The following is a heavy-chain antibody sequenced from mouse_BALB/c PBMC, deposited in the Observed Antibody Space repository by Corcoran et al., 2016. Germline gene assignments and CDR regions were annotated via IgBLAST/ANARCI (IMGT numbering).Heavy chain of an antibody. CDR1: GYTFTNYG. J-gene: IGHJ2*01. CDR3: ASLLRLDY. D-gene: IGHD1-2*01. CDR2: INTYTGET. V-gene: IGHV9-3-1*01. Sequence: QIQLVQSGPELKKPGETVKISCKASGYTFTNYGMNWVKQAPGKGLKWMGWINTYTGETTYADDFKGRFAFSLETSASTAYLQINNLKNEDTATYFCASLLRLDYWGQGTTLTVSS.